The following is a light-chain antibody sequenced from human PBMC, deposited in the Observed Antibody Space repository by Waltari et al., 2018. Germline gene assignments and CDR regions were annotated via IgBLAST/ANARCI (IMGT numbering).Light chain of an antibody. V-gene: IGKV3-20*01. CDR2: DAS. Sequence: ESVLTQSPGTLSLSPGERATLSCRASQSISYLAWYQQKAGQAPRLLIYDASRRTTGVPDRFSGSGSGTDFTLSISRLEPEDSEVYYCQQYGNSPVSFGGGTRVEIK. CDR1: QSISY. CDR3: QQYGNSPVS. J-gene: IGKJ4*01.